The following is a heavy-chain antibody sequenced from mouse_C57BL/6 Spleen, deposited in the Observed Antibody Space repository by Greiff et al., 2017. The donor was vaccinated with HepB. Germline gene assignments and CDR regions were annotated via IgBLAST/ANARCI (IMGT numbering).Heavy chain of an antibody. V-gene: IGHV1-69*01. CDR1: GYTFTSYW. J-gene: IGHJ4*01. D-gene: IGHD4-1*01. CDR3: ARGLAPYAMDY. Sequence: VQLQQPGAELVMPGASVKLSCKASGYTFTSYWMHWVKQRPGQGLEWIGEIDPSDSYTNYNQKFKGKSTLTVDKSSSTAYMQLSSLTSEDSAVYYCARGLAPYAMDYWGQGTSVTVSS. CDR2: IDPSDSYT.